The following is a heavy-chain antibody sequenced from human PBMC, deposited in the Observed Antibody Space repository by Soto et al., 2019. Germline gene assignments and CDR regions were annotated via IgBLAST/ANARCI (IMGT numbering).Heavy chain of an antibody. CDR1: GGPISVYY. CDR3: ARADSSGLYYYYGMDV. D-gene: IGHD3-22*01. J-gene: IGHJ6*02. Sequence: SETLSLTCTVSGGPISVYYWSWIRQPPGKGLEWIGYIFYSGSTNYNPSLKSRVTISVDTSKNQFSLKLSSVTAADTAVYYCARADSSGLYYYYGMDVWGQGTTVTVSS. V-gene: IGHV4-59*01. CDR2: IFYSGST.